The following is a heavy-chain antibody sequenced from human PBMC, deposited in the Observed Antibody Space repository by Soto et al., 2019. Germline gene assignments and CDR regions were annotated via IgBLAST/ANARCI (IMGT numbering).Heavy chain of an antibody. D-gene: IGHD4-4*01. CDR2: ISGSGNIT. V-gene: IGHV3-23*01. J-gene: IGHJ4*02. Sequence: EVQMLESGGGLVQPGGSLRLSCAASGFTFSSYAMSWVRQAPGKGLEWVSGISGSGNITYYADSVKGRFTISRDNSKNTLYLEMNSLRAEDTAVYYCAKDVGEMTTITQGFDYWGQGTLVTVSS. CDR3: AKDVGEMTTITQGFDY. CDR1: GFTFSSYA.